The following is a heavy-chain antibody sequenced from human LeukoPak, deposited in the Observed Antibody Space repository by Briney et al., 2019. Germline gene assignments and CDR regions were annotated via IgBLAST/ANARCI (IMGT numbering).Heavy chain of an antibody. CDR1: GFTFSRYA. V-gene: IGHV3-64*01. CDR2: ISSNGGST. CDR3: ARDQGEWVYTYGRRGGFYYYYYMDV. D-gene: IGHD5-18*01. Sequence: GGSLRLSCAASGFTFSRYAMHWVRQAPGKGLEYVSAISSNGGSTYYANSVKGRFTIYRDNSKNTLYLQMGSLRAEDMAVYYCARDQGEWVYTYGRRGGFYYYYYMDVWGKGATVTISS. J-gene: IGHJ6*03.